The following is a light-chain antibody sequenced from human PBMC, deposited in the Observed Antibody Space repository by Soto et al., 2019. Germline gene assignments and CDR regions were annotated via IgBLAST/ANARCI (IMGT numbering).Light chain of an antibody. CDR1: SGSIASNY. V-gene: IGLV6-57*04. J-gene: IGLJ2*01. CDR3: QSYDSSNHVV. CDR2: EDN. Sequence: NFMLTQPHSVSESPGKTVTISCTRSSGSIASNYVQWYQQRPGSAPTTVIYEDNQRPSGVPDRFSGSIDSSSNSASLTISRLKTEDEAAYYCQSYDSSNHVVFGGGTKLTVL.